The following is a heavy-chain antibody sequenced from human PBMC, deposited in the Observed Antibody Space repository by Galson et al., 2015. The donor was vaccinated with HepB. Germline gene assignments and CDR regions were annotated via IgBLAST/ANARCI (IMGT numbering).Heavy chain of an antibody. V-gene: IGHV1-18*01. D-gene: IGHD3-10*01. J-gene: IGHJ6*03. Sequence: SVKVSCKASGYTFTSYGISWVRQAPGQGLEWMGWVSAYNGNTNYAQKLQGRVTMTTDTSTSTAYMELRSLRSDDTAVYYCARVRFRELFGWYYMDVWGKGTTFTVSS. CDR1: GYTFTSYG. CDR2: VSAYNGNT. CDR3: ARVRFRELFGWYYMDV.